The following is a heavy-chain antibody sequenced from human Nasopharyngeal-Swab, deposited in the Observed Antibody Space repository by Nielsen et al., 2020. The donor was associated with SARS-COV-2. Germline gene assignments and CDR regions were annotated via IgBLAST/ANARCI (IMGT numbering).Heavy chain of an antibody. V-gene: IGHV2-70*01. D-gene: IGHD3-16*01. Sequence: SGPTLVKPTKTLTLTCTFSGFSLSTSGMCVSWIRQPPGKALEWLALIDWDDDKYYSTSLKTRLTISKDTSKNQVVLTMTNMDPVDTATYYCARIQAMITFGGANYYGMDVWGQGTTVTVSS. J-gene: IGHJ6*02. CDR2: IDWDDDK. CDR3: ARIQAMITFGGANYYGMDV. CDR1: GFSLSTSGMC.